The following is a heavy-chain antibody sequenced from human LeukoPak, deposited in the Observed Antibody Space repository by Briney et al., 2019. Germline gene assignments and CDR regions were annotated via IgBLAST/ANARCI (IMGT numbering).Heavy chain of an antibody. J-gene: IGHJ4*02. Sequence: GSLRLSCAASGFTVSSNYMSWVRQAPGQGLEWVSVIYSGGRTYYADSVKGRFTISRDNSKNTLYLQMNSLRAEDTAVYYCARDLEEMATIWGQGTLVTVSS. CDR2: IYSGGRT. CDR3: ARDLEEMATI. CDR1: GFTVSSNY. D-gene: IGHD5-24*01. V-gene: IGHV3-66*01.